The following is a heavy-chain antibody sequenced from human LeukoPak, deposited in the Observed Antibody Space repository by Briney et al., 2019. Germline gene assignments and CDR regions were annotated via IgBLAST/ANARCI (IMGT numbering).Heavy chain of an antibody. CDR3: AKGNYFDY. CDR2: ISRDSAGI. CDR1: GFTFDDYA. Sequence: PGGSLRLSCAASGFTFDDYAMHWVRQAPGKGLEWVSGISRDSAGIGYADSVEGRFTISRDNAKNSLYLQMNSLRAEDTALYYCAKGNYFDYWGQGTLVTVSS. V-gene: IGHV3-9*01. J-gene: IGHJ4*02.